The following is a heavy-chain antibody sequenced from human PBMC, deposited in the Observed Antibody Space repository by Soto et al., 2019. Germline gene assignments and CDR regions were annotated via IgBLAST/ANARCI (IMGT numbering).Heavy chain of an antibody. V-gene: IGHV3-30*18. CDR2: ISYDGSNK. J-gene: IGHJ6*02. CDR3: AKSGYCSSTSCYGPYYYGMDV. CDR1: GFTFSSYG. D-gene: IGHD2-2*03. Sequence: GGSLRLSCAASGFTFSSYGMHWVRQAPGKGLEWVAVISYDGSNKYYADSVKGRFTISRDNSKNTLYLQMNSLRAEDTAVYYCAKSGYCSSTSCYGPYYYGMDVWGQGTTVTVSS.